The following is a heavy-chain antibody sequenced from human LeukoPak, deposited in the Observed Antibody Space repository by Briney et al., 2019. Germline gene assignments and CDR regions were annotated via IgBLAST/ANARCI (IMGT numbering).Heavy chain of an antibody. J-gene: IGHJ6*03. CDR1: GGSISSYS. V-gene: IGHV4-59*01. Sequence: PSETLSLTCTVSGGSISSYSWSWIRQPPGKRLEWIGYVYYSGTTNYNPSLRSRVTISVDTSKNQFSLKLNSVTAADTAVYYCARGLSGSYYRNYYYMDVWGKGTTVTVSS. CDR2: VYYSGTT. CDR3: ARGLSGSYYRNYYYMDV. D-gene: IGHD3-10*01.